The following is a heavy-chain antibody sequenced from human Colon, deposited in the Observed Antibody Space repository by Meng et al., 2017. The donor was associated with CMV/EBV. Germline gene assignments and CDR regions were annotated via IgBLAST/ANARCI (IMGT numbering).Heavy chain of an antibody. J-gene: IGHJ4*02. D-gene: IGHD3-10*01. V-gene: IGHV1-2*02. CDR1: GYIFTDFY. CDR3: ARHNSYGSGSYYEHIYDY. CDR2: INPHSGGT. Sequence: ASVTVSCKASGYIFTDFYMYWVRQAPGQGLEWMGWINPHSGGTDYAQRFQGRVTMTRDTSITTAYMELSRLTSDDTAVYYCARHNSYGSGSYYEHIYDYWGQGTLVTVSS.